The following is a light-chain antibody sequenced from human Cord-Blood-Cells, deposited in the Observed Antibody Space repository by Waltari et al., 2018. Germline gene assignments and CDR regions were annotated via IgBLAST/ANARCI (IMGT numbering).Light chain of an antibody. CDR2: KAS. Sequence: DIQRTHSPSTLSASVGDRVTITCRASQSISSWLAWYQQKPGKAPKLLIYKASSLESGVPSRFSGSGSGTEFTLTISSLQSDDFATYYCQQYNSYSRTFGQGTKVEIK. CDR1: QSISSW. J-gene: IGKJ1*01. V-gene: IGKV1-5*03. CDR3: QQYNSYSRT.